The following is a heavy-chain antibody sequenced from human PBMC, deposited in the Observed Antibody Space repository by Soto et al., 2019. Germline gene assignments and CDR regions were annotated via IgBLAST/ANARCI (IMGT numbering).Heavy chain of an antibody. D-gene: IGHD6-13*01. V-gene: IGHV1-69*01. CDR2: IIPIFGTA. CDR3: ARPRYHSSSWYLSWDAFDI. Sequence: VSCKASGGTFSSYAISWVRQAPGQGLEWMGGIIPIFGTANYAQKFQGRVTITADESTSTAYMELSSLRSEDTAVYYCARPRYHSSSWYLSWDAFDIWGQGTMVTVS. CDR1: GGTFSSYA. J-gene: IGHJ3*02.